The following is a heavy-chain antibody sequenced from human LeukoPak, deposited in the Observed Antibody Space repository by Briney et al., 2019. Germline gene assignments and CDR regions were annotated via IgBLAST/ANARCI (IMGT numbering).Heavy chain of an antibody. CDR3: ARMLIDYYDSSGYYFDY. Sequence: GASVKVSCKASGYTFTSYAMHWVRQAPGQRLEWMGWINAGNGNTKYSQKFQGRVTITRDTSASTAYMELSSLRSEDTAVYYCARMLIDYYDSSGYYFDYWGQGTLVTVSS. CDR1: GYTFTSYA. CDR2: INAGNGNT. D-gene: IGHD3-22*01. J-gene: IGHJ4*02. V-gene: IGHV1-3*01.